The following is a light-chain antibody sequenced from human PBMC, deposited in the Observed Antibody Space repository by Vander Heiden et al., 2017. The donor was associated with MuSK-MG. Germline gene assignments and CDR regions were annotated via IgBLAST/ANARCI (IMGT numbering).Light chain of an antibody. J-gene: IGKJ2*01. Sequence: IQRTQSDSTLSPSVGVTMANTCRVRQSINNWLAWFRQKPGKARQVLIYDASSSEIPVRSRFSGSGSELAFTLSILSPQPYAFATYYCRREKDAPFTFGQGTRLEIK. CDR2: DAS. CDR1: QSINNW. V-gene: IGKV1-5*01. CDR3: RREKDAPFT.